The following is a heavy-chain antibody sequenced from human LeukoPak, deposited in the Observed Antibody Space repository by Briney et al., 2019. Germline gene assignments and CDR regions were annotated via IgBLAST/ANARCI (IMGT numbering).Heavy chain of an antibody. V-gene: IGHV1-46*01. D-gene: IGHD3-10*01. J-gene: IGHJ4*02. CDR2: INPSGGST. Sequence: ASVKVSCKASGYTFTSYYMHWVRQAPGQGLEWMGIINPSGGSTIYAQKFQGRVTMTRDTSTSTVYMELSSLRSEDTAVYYCARVEGYGSGSYTFDYWGQGTLVTVSS. CDR3: ARVEGYGSGSYTFDY. CDR1: GYTFTSYY.